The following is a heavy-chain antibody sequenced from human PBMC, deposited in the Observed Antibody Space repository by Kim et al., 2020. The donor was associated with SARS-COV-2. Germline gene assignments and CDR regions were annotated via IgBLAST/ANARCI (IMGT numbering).Heavy chain of an antibody. CDR2: T. J-gene: IGHJ4*02. Sequence: TFYADSVKGRFTISRDNSRNSLYLQMDSLRAEDTALYYCVREKATLFFDFWGQGTLVTVSS. CDR3: VREKATLFFDF. D-gene: IGHD2-21*01. V-gene: IGHV3-43*01.